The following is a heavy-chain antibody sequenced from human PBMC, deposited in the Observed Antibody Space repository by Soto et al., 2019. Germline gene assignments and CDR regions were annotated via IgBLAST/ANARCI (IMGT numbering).Heavy chain of an antibody. Sequence: QVQLVESGGGVVQPGRSLRLSCAASGFTFSSYGMHWVRQGPGKGLEWVAVISYDGSNKYYADSVKGRFTISRDNSNNTLYLQMNSLRAEDTAVYYCAKASYGGNPDDWYFDLWGRGTLVTVSS. V-gene: IGHV3-30*18. CDR3: AKASYGGNPDDWYFDL. J-gene: IGHJ2*01. D-gene: IGHD4-17*01. CDR1: GFTFSSYG. CDR2: ISYDGSNK.